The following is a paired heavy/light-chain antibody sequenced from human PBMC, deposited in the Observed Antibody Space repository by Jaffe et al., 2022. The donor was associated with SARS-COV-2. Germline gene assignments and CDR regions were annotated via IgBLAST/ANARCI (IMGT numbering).Heavy chain of an antibody. Sequence: QVQLVQSGAEVKKPGASVKVSCKTSGYTFTSYGISWVRQAPGQGLEWIGWISTYGGNTDYAQKLQGRLTLTTDTSTNTVYMELRGLRSDDTAFYYCARGVDDGSGHYYWGYWGHGTQVTVSS. J-gene: IGHJ4*01. CDR1: GYTFTSYG. CDR3: ARGVDDGSGHYYWGY. D-gene: IGHD3-22*01. CDR2: ISTYGGNT. V-gene: IGHV1-18*01.
Light chain of an antibody. J-gene: IGKJ1*01. CDR3: QHYYITPPT. CDR2: WAS. Sequence: DVVMTQSPDSLAVSLGERATINCKSSQSLLYSSTNKNFLAWYQQKPGQPPKLLIYWASTRESGVPDRFSGSGSGTDFTLTISSLQAEDVAVYYCQHYYITPPTFGQGTKVEIK. CDR1: QSLLYSSTNKNF. V-gene: IGKV4-1*01.